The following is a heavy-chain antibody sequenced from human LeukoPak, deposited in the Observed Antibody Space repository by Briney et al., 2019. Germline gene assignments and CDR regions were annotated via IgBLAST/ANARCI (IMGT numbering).Heavy chain of an antibody. Sequence: GESLKISCKGPGYSCTSYWIGWVRQMPGKGLEWMGIIYPGDSDTRYSPSFQGQVTISADKSISTAYLQWSSLKASDTAMYYCARHVRDYGGNSGTYYYYYYMDVWGKGTTVTVSS. J-gene: IGHJ6*03. CDR1: GYSCTSYW. V-gene: IGHV5-51*01. CDR2: IYPGDSDT. D-gene: IGHD4-23*01. CDR3: ARHVRDYGGNSGTYYYYYYMDV.